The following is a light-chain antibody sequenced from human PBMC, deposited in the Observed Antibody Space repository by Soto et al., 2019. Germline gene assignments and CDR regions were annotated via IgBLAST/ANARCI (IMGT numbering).Light chain of an antibody. J-gene: IGKJ1*01. CDR3: QQYTNTNNPWM. Sequence: DIQVTQSPPTLSASLGDRVTITCRASQTISTWMAWYQQKPGKAPKLLVYDASSLQSGVASRFIGSGAGTEFTLIISGLQTDDSATYYCQQYTNTNNPWMFGPGTKVDIK. V-gene: IGKV1-5*01. CDR2: DAS. CDR1: QTISTW.